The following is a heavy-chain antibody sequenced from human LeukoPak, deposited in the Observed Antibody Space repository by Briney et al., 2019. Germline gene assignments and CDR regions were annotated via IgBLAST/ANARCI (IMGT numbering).Heavy chain of an antibody. J-gene: IGHJ4*02. CDR2: INPNSGGT. CDR1: GYTFTGYY. D-gene: IGHD6-19*01. Sequence: ASVTVSCKASGYTFTGYYMHWVRQAPGQGLEWMGWINPNSGGTNYAQKFQGRVTMTRDTSISTAYMELSRLRSDDTAVYYCARDRNAVAGGDYWGQGTLVTVSS. CDR3: ARDRNAVAGGDY. V-gene: IGHV1-2*02.